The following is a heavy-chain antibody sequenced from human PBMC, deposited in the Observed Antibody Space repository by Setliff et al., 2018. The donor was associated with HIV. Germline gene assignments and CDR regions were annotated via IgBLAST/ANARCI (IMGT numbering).Heavy chain of an antibody. CDR1: GGTFSSYA. V-gene: IGHV1-69*05. J-gene: IGHJ3*02. D-gene: IGHD1-1*01. CDR3: ARERQRWLQLFDI. CDR2: IIPIFGTA. Sequence: SVKVSCKASGGTFSSYAISWVRQAPGQGLEWMGGIIPIFGTANYAQKFQGRVTITTDESTSTAYMELSSLRSEDTAVYYCARERQRWLQLFDIWGQGTRVTVSS.